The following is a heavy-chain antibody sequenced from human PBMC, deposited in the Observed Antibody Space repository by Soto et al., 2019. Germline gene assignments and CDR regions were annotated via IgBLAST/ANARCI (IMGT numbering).Heavy chain of an antibody. D-gene: IGHD1-26*01. Sequence: SETLSLTCTVSGGSISSGGYYWSWIRQHPGKGLEWIGYIYYSGSTYYNPSLKSRVTISADNSITTSSLQFSSLKTSDTATYFCARPRDSGSYYYSFDSWGQGTPVTVSS. CDR2: IYYSGST. J-gene: IGHJ4*02. V-gene: IGHV4-31*03. CDR3: ARPRDSGSYYYSFDS. CDR1: GGSISSGGYY.